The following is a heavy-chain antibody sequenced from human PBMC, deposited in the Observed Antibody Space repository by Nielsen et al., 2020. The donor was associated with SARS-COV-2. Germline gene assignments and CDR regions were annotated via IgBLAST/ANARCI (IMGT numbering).Heavy chain of an antibody. V-gene: IGHV4-59*01. CDR1: GASISSFY. Sequence: SETLSLTCTVSGASISSFYWSWIRQPPGKGLEWIGYIYYSGSTNYNPSLKSRVTISVDTSKNQFSLKLNSVTAADTAVYYCARDRYDILTGYDYSGMDVWGQGTTVTVSS. CDR2: IYYSGST. D-gene: IGHD3-9*01. CDR3: ARDRYDILTGYDYSGMDV. J-gene: IGHJ6*02.